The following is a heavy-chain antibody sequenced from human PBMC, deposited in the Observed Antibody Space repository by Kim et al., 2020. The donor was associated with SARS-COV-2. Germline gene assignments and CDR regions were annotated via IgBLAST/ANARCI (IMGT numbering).Heavy chain of an antibody. CDR1: GGTFSSYA. J-gene: IGHJ5*02. Sequence: SVKVSCKASGGTFSSYAISWVRQAPGQGLEWMGRIIPILGIANYAQKFQGRVTITADKSTSTAYMELSSLRSEDTAVYYCARSSGRGIAAADNWFDPWGQGTLVTVSS. V-gene: IGHV1-69*04. D-gene: IGHD6-13*01. CDR2: IIPILGIA. CDR3: ARSSGRGIAAADNWFDP.